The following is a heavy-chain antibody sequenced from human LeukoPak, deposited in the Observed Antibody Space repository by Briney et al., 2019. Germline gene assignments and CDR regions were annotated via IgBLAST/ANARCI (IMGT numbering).Heavy chain of an antibody. CDR1: GYTFTGYY. V-gene: IGHV1-2*02. CDR3: ARGGTDGYNLDY. CDR2: INPSSGGT. D-gene: IGHD5-24*01. Sequence: DSVKVSCKASGYTFTGYYMHWVRQAPGQGLECIGWINPSSGGTNNAQKFQGRVTLTRDTSISTAYMELSRLTSDDTAVYYCARGGTDGYNLDYWGQGTLVTVS. J-gene: IGHJ4*02.